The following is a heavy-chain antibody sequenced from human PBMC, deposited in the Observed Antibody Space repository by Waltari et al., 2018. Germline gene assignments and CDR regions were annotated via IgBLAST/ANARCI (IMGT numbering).Heavy chain of an antibody. Sequence: EVQLVESGGGLVQPGGSLRLSCEASGFTFSTYWMHWVRQAPGKGLVWVSRIKSDGSSTTYADSGKGRVTISRDNAKNTLYLQMNSLGVEDTAVYYCARDPSSSSTWFDPWGQGTLVTVSS. CDR2: IKSDGSST. V-gene: IGHV3-74*01. D-gene: IGHD6-6*01. J-gene: IGHJ5*02. CDR3: ARDPSSSSTWFDP. CDR1: GFTFSTYW.